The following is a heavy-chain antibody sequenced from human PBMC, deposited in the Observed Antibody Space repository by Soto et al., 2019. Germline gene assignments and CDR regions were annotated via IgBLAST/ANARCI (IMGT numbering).Heavy chain of an antibody. CDR2: ISGGGGST. J-gene: IGHJ6*02. V-gene: IGHV3-23*01. D-gene: IGHD5-18*01. CDR3: AKDLGYSYGYDYYYYYGMDV. Sequence: GGSLRLSCAASGFTFSSYAMSWVRQAPGKGLEWVSAISGGGGSTYYADSVKGRFTISRDNSKNTLYLQMNSLRAEDTAVYYCAKDLGYSYGYDYYYYYGMDVWGQGTTVTVSS. CDR1: GFTFSSYA.